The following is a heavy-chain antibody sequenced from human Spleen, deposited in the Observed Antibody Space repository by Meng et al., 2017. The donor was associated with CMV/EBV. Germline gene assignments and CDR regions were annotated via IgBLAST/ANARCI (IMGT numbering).Heavy chain of an antibody. Sequence: SGYTLTELSMHWVRQAPGQGLEWMGWINPNSGGTNYAQKFQGRVTMTRDTSISTAYMELSRLRSDDTAVYYCASLYSSSSPGWFDPWGQGTLVTVSS. CDR3: ASLYSSSSPGWFDP. J-gene: IGHJ5*02. CDR2: INPNSGGT. CDR1: GYTLTELS. V-gene: IGHV1-2*02. D-gene: IGHD6-6*01.